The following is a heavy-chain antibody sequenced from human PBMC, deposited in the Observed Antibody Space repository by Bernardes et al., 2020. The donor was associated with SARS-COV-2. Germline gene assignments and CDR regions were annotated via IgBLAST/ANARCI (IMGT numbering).Heavy chain of an antibody. CDR2: ISPHSANT. CDR1: GYSFSNHD. V-gene: IGHV1-18*04. CDR3: WVRFETGGVVFDH. D-gene: IGHD3-10*01. J-gene: IGHJ4*02. Sequence: ASVKVSCTASGYSFSNHDMNWVRQAPGQGLEWVGWISPHSANTNYAQNLQGRVSMTTDASARTGYMELRSLRSDDTAVYYCWVRFETGGVVFDHWGQGTLVTVSP.